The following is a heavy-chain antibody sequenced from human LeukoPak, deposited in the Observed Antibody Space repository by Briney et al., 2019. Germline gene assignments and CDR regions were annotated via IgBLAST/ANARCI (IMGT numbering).Heavy chain of an antibody. CDR3: ARGAGSSWFYR. CDR1: GFTFSNYA. Sequence: GGSLRLSCGASGFTFSNYAMNWVRQAPGKGLEWVSTISDSGAGTYYTDSVKGRFTISRDNAKNSLYLQMNSLREEDTAVYYCARGAGSSWFYRWGQGTLVIVSS. J-gene: IGHJ5*02. V-gene: IGHV3-23*01. CDR2: ISDSGAGT. D-gene: IGHD5-12*01.